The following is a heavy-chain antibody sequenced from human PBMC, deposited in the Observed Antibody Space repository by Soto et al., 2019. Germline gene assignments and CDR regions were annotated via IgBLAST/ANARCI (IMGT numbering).Heavy chain of an antibody. CDR1: GFTFSSHS. CDR3: ARDHVWASDL. Sequence: GGSLRLSCAASGFTFSSHSMNWARQAPGKGLEWLAYINGASNAIAYGDPVKGRFTISRDNARNSLYLEMNILRAEDTAVYYYARDHVWASDLWGQGTKVT. V-gene: IGHV3-48*04. J-gene: IGHJ3*01. CDR2: INGASNAI.